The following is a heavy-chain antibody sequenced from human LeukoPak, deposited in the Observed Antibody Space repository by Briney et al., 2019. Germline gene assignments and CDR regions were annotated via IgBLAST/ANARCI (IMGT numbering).Heavy chain of an antibody. CDR1: GGSISSRNW. CDR3: ARRTSRLAVTGTSGIDY. CDR2: IYHSGGT. J-gene: IGHJ4*02. Sequence: SETLSLTCAVSGGSISSRNWWTWVRQPPGKGLEWIGEIYHSGGTNYNPSLKSRVTISVDKSKNQFSLTLSYVTAADTALYYCARRTSRLAVTGTSGIDYWGQGTLVTVSS. D-gene: IGHD6-19*01. V-gene: IGHV4-4*02.